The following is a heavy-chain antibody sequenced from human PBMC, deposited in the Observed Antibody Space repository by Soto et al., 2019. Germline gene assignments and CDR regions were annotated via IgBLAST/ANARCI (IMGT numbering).Heavy chain of an antibody. CDR3: ARGDCSSTSCYIGPNDY. Sequence: SQTLSLTCAISGDSVSSNSAAWNWIRQSPSRGLEWLGRTYYRSKWYNDYAVSVKSRITINPDTSKNQFSLQLNSVTPEDKAVYYCARGDCSSTSCYIGPNDYWGQGTLVTVSS. CDR1: GDSVSSNSAA. V-gene: IGHV6-1*01. D-gene: IGHD2-2*02. J-gene: IGHJ4*02. CDR2: TYYRSKWYN.